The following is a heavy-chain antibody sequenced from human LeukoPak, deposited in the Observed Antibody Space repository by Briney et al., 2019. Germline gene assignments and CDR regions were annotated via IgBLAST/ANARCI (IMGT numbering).Heavy chain of an antibody. Sequence: SETLSLTCAVSGVSISTFHWTWIRQPPGEGLEWIGHIYNSGSTNYNPSLRGRVTISLDTSKNQVSLKLSSVTAADTAMYYCARKDGDGWGRGTLVTVSS. J-gene: IGHJ4*02. CDR2: IYNSGST. CDR3: ARKDGDG. D-gene: IGHD5-24*01. V-gene: IGHV4-59*01. CDR1: GVSISTFH.